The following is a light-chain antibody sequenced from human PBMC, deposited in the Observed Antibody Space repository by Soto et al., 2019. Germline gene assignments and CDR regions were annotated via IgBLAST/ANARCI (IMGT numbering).Light chain of an antibody. CDR3: QQYETFSGT. V-gene: IGKV1-5*01. CDR1: QSVSGW. Sequence: DIQMTQSPSTLSASVGDTVTVTCRASQSVSGWLAWYQQKPGEAPKLLIYDAFALPRGVPSRVSFSGSGTKFTLTIASLQPDDFATYYCQQYETFSGTFGPVTNVEI. J-gene: IGKJ1*01. CDR2: DAF.